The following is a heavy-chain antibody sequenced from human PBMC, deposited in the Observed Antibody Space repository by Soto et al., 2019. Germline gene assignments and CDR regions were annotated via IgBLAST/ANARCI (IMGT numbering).Heavy chain of an antibody. D-gene: IGHD6-13*01. Sequence: GSLRLSCAASGFTFSSFAMSWVRQAPGEGLDLVSAISGSGGSTYSADSVKGRFTISRDNSKNTLYLQMSRLRAEDTAVYYCARGFAAGKGSTPDFWGQGSLVTVSS. CDR2: ISGSGGST. CDR1: GFTFSSFA. V-gene: IGHV3-23*01. CDR3: ARGFAAGKGSTPDF. J-gene: IGHJ4*02.